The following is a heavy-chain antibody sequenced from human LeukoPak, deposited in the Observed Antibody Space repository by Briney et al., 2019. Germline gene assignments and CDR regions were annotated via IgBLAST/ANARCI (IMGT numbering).Heavy chain of an antibody. V-gene: IGHV1-2*02. D-gene: IGHD2-2*01. CDR2: INPNSGGT. J-gene: IGHJ4*02. CDR3: ARGGDIVVASLGY. CDR1: GYTFTGYY. Sequence: GASVKVSCKASGYTFTGYYMHWVRQAPGQGLEWMGWINPNSGGTNYAQKFQGRVTMTRDTSISTAYMGLSRLRSDDTAVYYCARGGDIVVASLGYWGQGTLVTVSS.